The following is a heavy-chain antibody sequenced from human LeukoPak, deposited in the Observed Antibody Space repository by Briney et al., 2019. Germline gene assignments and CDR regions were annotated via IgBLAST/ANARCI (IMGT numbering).Heavy chain of an antibody. CDR3: ARARWSSTGWFLGY. D-gene: IGHD6-19*01. V-gene: IGHV3-74*01. J-gene: IGHJ4*02. CDR1: GFTFSSYW. CDR2: VDPQGSDT. Sequence: GGSLRLSCAASGFTFSSYWMHWVRQAPGKGLVWVSRVDPQGSDTSYTDSVKGRFTISRDNAKDSLHLQMDNLRAEDTAVYYCARARWSSTGWFLGYWGQGTLVTVSS.